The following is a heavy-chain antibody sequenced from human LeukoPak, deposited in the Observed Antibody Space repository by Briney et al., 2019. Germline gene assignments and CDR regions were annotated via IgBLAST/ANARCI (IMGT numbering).Heavy chain of an antibody. V-gene: IGHV4-38-2*02. D-gene: IGHD3-16*02. J-gene: IGHJ4*02. CDR2: MYHSGST. Sequence: PSETLSLTCTVSNYSISTDYYWGWIRQPPGKGLEWIGTMYHSGSTYYNPSLKSRVTISVDTSKNQFSLKLSSVTAADTAVYYCARYDVWGSYRAFDYWGQGTLVTVSS. CDR3: ARYDVWGSYRAFDY. CDR1: NYSISTDYY.